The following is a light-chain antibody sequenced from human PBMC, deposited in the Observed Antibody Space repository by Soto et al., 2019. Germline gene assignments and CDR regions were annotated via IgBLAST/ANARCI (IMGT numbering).Light chain of an antibody. CDR2: EVT. Sequence: QSALTQPASVSGSPGQSITISCTGTSSDVGGYNYVSWYQQHPGKAPKLMIYEVTNRPSGVSNRYSGSKSGKTASLAISRLQAEDEAYYYRSSYTSSSTLVFGGGTEVTVL. CDR1: SSDVGGYNY. V-gene: IGLV2-14*01. J-gene: IGLJ2*01. CDR3: SSYTSSSTLV.